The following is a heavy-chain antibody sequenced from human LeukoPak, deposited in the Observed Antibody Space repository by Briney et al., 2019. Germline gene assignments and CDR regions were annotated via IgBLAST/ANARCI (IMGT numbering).Heavy chain of an antibody. Sequence: GGSLRLSCAASGFTFSSYSMNWVRQAPGKGLEWVSYISSSSSTIYYADSVKGRFTISRDNAKNSLYLQMNSLRAEDTAVYYCAKDLSSTAVTSRAFHNWGQGTLVTVSS. J-gene: IGHJ4*02. CDR1: GFTFSSYS. D-gene: IGHD4-17*01. CDR2: ISSSSSTI. CDR3: AKDLSSTAVTSRAFHN. V-gene: IGHV3-48*04.